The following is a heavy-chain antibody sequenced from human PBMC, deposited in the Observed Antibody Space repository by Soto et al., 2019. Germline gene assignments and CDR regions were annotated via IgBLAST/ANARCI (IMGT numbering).Heavy chain of an antibody. V-gene: IGHV1-46*03. CDR2: INPSGGST. J-gene: IGHJ4*02. CDR3: ASLYCSGGSCYLGTFAY. D-gene: IGHD2-15*01. CDR1: GYTFTSYY. Sequence: ASVKVSCKASGYTFTSYYMHWVRQAPGQGLEWMGIINPSGGSTSYAQKFQGRVTMTRDTSTSTVYMELSSLRSEDTAVYYCASLYCSGGSCYLGTFAYWGQGTPVTVSS.